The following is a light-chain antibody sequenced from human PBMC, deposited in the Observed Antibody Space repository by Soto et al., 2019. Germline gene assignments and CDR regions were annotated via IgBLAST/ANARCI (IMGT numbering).Light chain of an antibody. CDR1: QSISSW. J-gene: IGKJ1*01. Sequence: IQMTQSPSTLSASVGDRVTINCRASQSISSWLAWYQQKPGKAPKLLIYDASSLESGVPSRFSGSGSGTEFTLTISSLQPDDFATYYCQQYNSYPITFGQGTKVDIK. CDR3: QQYNSYPIT. V-gene: IGKV1-5*01. CDR2: DAS.